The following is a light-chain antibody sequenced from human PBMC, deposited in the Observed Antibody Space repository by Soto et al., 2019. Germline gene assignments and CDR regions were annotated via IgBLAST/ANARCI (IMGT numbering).Light chain of an antibody. Sequence: QSVLTQPASVSGSPGQSITICCTGTSSDVGSYNLVSWYQQHPGKAPKLMIYEVSKRPSGVSNRFSGSKSGNTASLTISGLQAEDEADYYCCSYAGSFYVFGTGTKVTVL. CDR3: CSYAGSFYV. CDR1: SSDVGSYNL. J-gene: IGLJ1*01. V-gene: IGLV2-23*02. CDR2: EVS.